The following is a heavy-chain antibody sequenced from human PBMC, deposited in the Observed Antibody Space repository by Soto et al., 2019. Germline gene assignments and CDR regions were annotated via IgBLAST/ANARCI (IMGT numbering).Heavy chain of an antibody. Sequence: QVQLVQSGAEVKKPGASVKVSCKASGYTFTTYNINWVRQATGQGLEWMGWTNPNTGHTGYAQKFQGRVTMTRDTSINTAYMELNSLRSEDTAVYYCTRGHNWFAPWGKGTLVTVSS. CDR1: GYTFTTYN. CDR3: TRGHNWFAP. CDR2: TNPNTGHT. J-gene: IGHJ5*02. V-gene: IGHV1-8*01.